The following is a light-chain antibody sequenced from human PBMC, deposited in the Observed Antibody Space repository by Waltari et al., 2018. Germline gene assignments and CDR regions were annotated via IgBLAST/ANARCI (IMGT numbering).Light chain of an antibody. CDR3: SSYSSISTLV. J-gene: IGLJ2*01. V-gene: IGLV2-14*03. CDR2: DVT. CDR1: SSDVGGFNY. Sequence: QSALTQPASVSGSPGQSITISCTGTSSDVGGFNYVSWYQQHPGEAPKLSLYDVTQRPSGVSNRFSGSKSANTASLTISGLQAGDEAHYYCSSYSSISTLVFGGGTKLTVL.